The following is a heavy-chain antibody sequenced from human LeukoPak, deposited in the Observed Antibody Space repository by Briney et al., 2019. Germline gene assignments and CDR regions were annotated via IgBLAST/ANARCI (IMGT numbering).Heavy chain of an antibody. CDR2: IDWDDDK. V-gene: IGHV2-70*04. Sequence: KESGPALVKPTQTLTLTCTFSGFSLSTGGMRVSWIRQPPGKALEWLARIDWDDDKFYSTSLKTRLTISKDTSKNQVVLTMTNMDPVDTATYYCARLNSGTYLDYWGQGTLVTVSS. D-gene: IGHD1-26*01. J-gene: IGHJ4*02. CDR3: ARLNSGTYLDY. CDR1: GFSLSTGGMR.